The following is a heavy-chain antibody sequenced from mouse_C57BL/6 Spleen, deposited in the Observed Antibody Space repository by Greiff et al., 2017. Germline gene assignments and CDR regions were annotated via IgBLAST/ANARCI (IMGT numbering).Heavy chain of an antibody. CDR1: GYSITSGYY. CDR2: ISYDGSN. V-gene: IGHV3-6*01. Sequence: EVKLLESGPGLVKPSQSLSLTCSVTGYSITSGYYWNWIRQFPGNKLEWMGYISYDGSNNYNPSLKNRISITRDTSKNQFFLKLNSVTTEDTATYYCARRTTVVENYFDYWGQGTTLTVSS. D-gene: IGHD1-1*01. CDR3: ARRTTVVENYFDY. J-gene: IGHJ2*01.